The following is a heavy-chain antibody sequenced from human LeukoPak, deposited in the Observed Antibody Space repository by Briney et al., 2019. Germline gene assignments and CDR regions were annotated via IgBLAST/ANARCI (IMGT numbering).Heavy chain of an antibody. D-gene: IGHD3-10*01. Sequence: GWSLRLSCAASGFTFDDYTMHWVRQAPGKGLEWVSGISWNSGVIGYADSVKGRFTISRDNAKNSLYLQMNSLRVEDTALYYCAKDASYGSGSYIFYWGQGTLVTVSS. CDR1: GFTFDDYT. J-gene: IGHJ4*02. V-gene: IGHV3-9*01. CDR3: AKDASYGSGSYIFY. CDR2: ISWNSGVI.